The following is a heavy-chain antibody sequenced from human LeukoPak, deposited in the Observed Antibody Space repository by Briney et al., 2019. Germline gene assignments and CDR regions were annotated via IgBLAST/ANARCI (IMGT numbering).Heavy chain of an antibody. J-gene: IGHJ4*02. Sequence: GGSLRLSCAASGFTFSNYWMTWVRQAPGKGLEWVANMNQDGSEKYYVDSMKGRFTISRDNAKNTLYLQMNSLRPEDTAVYYCAKDRVEVTYFDYWGQGTLVTVSS. D-gene: IGHD2-21*02. V-gene: IGHV3-7*01. CDR2: MNQDGSEK. CDR3: AKDRVEVTYFDY. CDR1: GFTFSNYW.